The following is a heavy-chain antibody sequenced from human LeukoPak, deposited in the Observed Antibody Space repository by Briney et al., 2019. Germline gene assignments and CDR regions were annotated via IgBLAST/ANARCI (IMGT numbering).Heavy chain of an antibody. V-gene: IGHV4-39*07. D-gene: IGHD3-16*01. CDR2: VYSRGSI. CDR3: ERDRLSLGAFDI. Sequence: SETLSLTCTVSGGSMNTISYYWVCIRQAPEKGLEWIGSVYSRGSIYSNPSLRSRVTISLDTSKNQFSLNLSSVTVADTAAYYCERDRLSLGAFDIWGPGTTVIVSS. CDR1: GGSMNTISYY. J-gene: IGHJ3*02.